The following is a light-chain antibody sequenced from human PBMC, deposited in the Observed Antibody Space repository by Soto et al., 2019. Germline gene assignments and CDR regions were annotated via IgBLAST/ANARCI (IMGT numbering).Light chain of an antibody. V-gene: IGLV1-44*01. CDR3: VAWDDSLNAL. J-gene: IGLJ1*01. CDR2: IND. Sequence: QSVLTQPPSASGTRGQRVTISCSGSSSNIGDNPVNWYQQVPGAAPKLLIYINDQRPSGVPDRFSGSKSGTSASLAISGLQPEDEADYYCVAWDDSLNALFGTGTKVTVL. CDR1: SSNIGDNP.